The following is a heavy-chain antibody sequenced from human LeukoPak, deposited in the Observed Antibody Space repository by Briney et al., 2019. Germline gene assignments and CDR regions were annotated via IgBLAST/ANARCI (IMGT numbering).Heavy chain of an antibody. CDR1: GYTFTTYD. D-gene: IGHD2-2*01. V-gene: IGHV1-8*01. CDR2: MNPNSGNT. J-gene: IGHJ4*02. CDR3: ARVGLSYQLPLAMDELDY. Sequence: GASVKVSCKASGYTFTTYDINWVRQATGQGLEWMGWMNPNSGNTGYAQKFQGRVTMTRNTSISTAYMEVSSLRSEDTAVYYCARVGLSYQLPLAMDELDYWGQGTLVTVSS.